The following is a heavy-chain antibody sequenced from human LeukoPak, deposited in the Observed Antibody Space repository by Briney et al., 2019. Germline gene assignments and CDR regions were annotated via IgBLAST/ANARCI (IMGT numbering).Heavy chain of an antibody. Sequence: SETLSLTCTVSGYSISSGYYWGWIRQPPGKGLEWIGSIYHSGSTYYNPSLKSRVTISVDTSKNQFSLKLSSVTAADTAVYYCARGHSWNDDYYFDYWGQGTLVTVSS. J-gene: IGHJ4*02. V-gene: IGHV4-38-2*02. D-gene: IGHD1-20*01. CDR3: ARGHSWNDDYYFDY. CDR2: IYHSGST. CDR1: GYSISSGYY.